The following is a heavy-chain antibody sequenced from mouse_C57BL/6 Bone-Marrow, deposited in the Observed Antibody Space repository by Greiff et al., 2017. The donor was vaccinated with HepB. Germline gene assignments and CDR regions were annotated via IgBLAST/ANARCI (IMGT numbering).Heavy chain of an antibody. CDR3: ARWGTAHSYYFDY. D-gene: IGHD3-2*02. CDR1: GYTFTGYW. CDR2: IFPGSGST. Sequence: QVQLQQSGAELVKPGASVKLSCKASGYTFTGYWIEWVKQRPGHGLEWIGEIFPGSGSTNYNEKFKGKATFTADTSSNTAYMQLSSLTTADSAIYYCARWGTAHSYYFDYWGQGTTLTGSS. J-gene: IGHJ2*01. V-gene: IGHV1-9*01.